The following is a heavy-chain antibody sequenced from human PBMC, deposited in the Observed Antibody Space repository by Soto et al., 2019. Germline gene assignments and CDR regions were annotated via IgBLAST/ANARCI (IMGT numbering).Heavy chain of an antibody. CDR1: GDSVTISDYY. CDR2: NHYSGST. J-gene: IGHJ4*02. Sequence: LQLQESGPGLVKPSETLSLTCTVSGDSVTISDYYWGWIRQPPGKGLEWIGSNHYSGSTYYNPSLKSRVTISGDTSKKQFSLKLTSVTAADAALYYCAAHDSGAYYAEYWGQGTLVTVSA. V-gene: IGHV4-39*01. CDR3: AAHDSGAYYAEY. D-gene: IGHD3-22*01.